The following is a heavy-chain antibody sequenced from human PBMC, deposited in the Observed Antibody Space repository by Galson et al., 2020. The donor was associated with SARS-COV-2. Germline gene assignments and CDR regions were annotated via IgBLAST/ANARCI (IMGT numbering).Heavy chain of an antibody. Sequence: GGSLRLSCAASGFTFSSYAMHWVRQAPGTGLEWVAVISYDGSNKYYADSVKGRFSISRDNAVNSLYLQINSLRAEDTAVYYCTREDWQGGYWGQGTRVTVSS. CDR3: TREDWQGGY. CDR1: GFTFSSYA. V-gene: IGHV3-30*04. CDR2: ISYDGSNK. J-gene: IGHJ4*02. D-gene: IGHD3-9*01.